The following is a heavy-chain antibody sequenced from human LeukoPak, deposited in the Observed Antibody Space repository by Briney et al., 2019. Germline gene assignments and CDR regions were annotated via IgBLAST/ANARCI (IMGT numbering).Heavy chain of an antibody. J-gene: IGHJ6*02. CDR1: GYTFTSYY. CDR2: INPSGGST. D-gene: IGHD4-17*01. CDR3: AATVTVTTGSTYYGMDV. Sequence: ASVKVSCKASGYTFTSYYMHWVRQAPGQGLEWMGIINPSGGSTSYAQKFQGRVTMTRDMSTSTAYMEVSSLRSEDTAVYYCAATVTVTTGSTYYGMDVWGQGTTVTVSS. V-gene: IGHV1-46*01.